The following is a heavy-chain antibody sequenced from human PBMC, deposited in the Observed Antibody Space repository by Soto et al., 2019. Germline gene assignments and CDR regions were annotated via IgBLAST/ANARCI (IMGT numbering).Heavy chain of an antibody. V-gene: IGHV3-23*01. Sequence: EVQLLESGGGLVQPGGSLRLSCAASAFTFSNYAMSWVRQAPGKGLEWVSGISGSGDNTYYADSVKGWFTISRDNSKNTLYLQIDSLRVEDSAVYYCAKEPFSSWYTHMDVWGKGTTVTVSS. CDR2: ISGSGDNT. CDR1: AFTFSNYA. CDR3: AKEPFSSWYTHMDV. J-gene: IGHJ6*03. D-gene: IGHD6-13*01.